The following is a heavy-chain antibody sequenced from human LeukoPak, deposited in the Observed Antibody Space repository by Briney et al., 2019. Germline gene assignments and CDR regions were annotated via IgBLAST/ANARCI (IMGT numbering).Heavy chain of an antibody. V-gene: IGHV3-74*01. Sequence: GGSLRLSCAASGFTLSTYWMHWVRQAPGKGLVWVSRVNGDGTSTTYADSVKGRFTISRDNAKNTLYLQMNSLTAEDTAVYYCASRPRGTYFFDHWGQGTLVTVSS. CDR1: GFTLSTYW. D-gene: IGHD3-16*01. CDR3: ASRPRGTYFFDH. CDR2: VNGDGTST. J-gene: IGHJ4*02.